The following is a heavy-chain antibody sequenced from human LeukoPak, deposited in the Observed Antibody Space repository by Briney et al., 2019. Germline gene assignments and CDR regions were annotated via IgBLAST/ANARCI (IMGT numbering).Heavy chain of an antibody. Sequence: ASVKVSCKASGYTFTGYYMHWVRQAPGQGLEWMGWINPNSGGTNYAQKFQGRVTMTRDTSISTAYMELSRLRSDDTAVYYCARDPGYCSGGSCHYYYMDVWGKGTTVTVS. CDR3: ARDPGYCSGGSCHYYYMDV. CDR1: GYTFTGYY. CDR2: INPNSGGT. V-gene: IGHV1-2*02. J-gene: IGHJ6*03. D-gene: IGHD2-15*01.